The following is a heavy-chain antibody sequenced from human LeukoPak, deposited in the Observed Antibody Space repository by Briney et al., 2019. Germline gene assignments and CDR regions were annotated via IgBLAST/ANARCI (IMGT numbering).Heavy chain of an antibody. J-gene: IGHJ4*02. CDR1: GGTFSNYA. CDR3: AREHSSSWDQFDY. D-gene: IGHD6-13*01. Sequence: ASVKVSCKASGGTFSNYAISWVRQAPGLGLEWMGGIIPIFGIANYAQKFQGRVTMTTDTSTSTSYMELRSLRSDDTAVYYCAREHSSSWDQFDYWGQGTLVTVSS. CDR2: IIPIFGIA. V-gene: IGHV1-69*10.